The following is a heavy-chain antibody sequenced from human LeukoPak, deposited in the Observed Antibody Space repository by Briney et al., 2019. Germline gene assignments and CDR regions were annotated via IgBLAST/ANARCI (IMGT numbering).Heavy chain of an antibody. J-gene: IGHJ1*01. Sequence: GGSLRLSCVASGFPFSSYWMHWVRQAPGKGLVWVSRINSDGSSTNYADSVKGRFTFSRDNAKNTLYLQMNSLRAEVTAVYYCARGLTGYASSLGNWGQRALGTVSA. CDR3: ARGLTGYASSLGN. CDR1: GFPFSSYW. D-gene: IGHD3-9*01. V-gene: IGHV3-74*01. CDR2: INSDGSST.